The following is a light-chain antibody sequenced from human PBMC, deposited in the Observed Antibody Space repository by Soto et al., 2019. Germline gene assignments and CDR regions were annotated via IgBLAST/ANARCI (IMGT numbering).Light chain of an antibody. CDR3: QQSYSTPYT. CDR1: QSTSTY. J-gene: IGKJ2*01. Sequence: DIQMTQSPSSLSASVGDGVTITCRASQSTSTYLNWYQQKPGKAPKLLIYAANNLQSGVPSRFSGSGSGTDFTLTISSLQPEDFATYFCQQSYSTPYTFGQGTKLEIK. V-gene: IGKV1-39*01. CDR2: AAN.